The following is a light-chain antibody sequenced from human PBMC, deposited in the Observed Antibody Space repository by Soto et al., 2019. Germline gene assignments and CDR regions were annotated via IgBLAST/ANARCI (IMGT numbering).Light chain of an antibody. CDR1: QYISNY. V-gene: IGKV1-33*01. Sequence: IHLTHSPSSLSSSVLYIFTITCQSSQYISNYLNWYQQKPGKAPKLLIYAASNLETGVPSRFSGSGSGTDFTFTISSLQPEDIATYYCQQYDNLPPITFGQGTRLEIK. CDR2: AAS. J-gene: IGKJ5*01. CDR3: QQYDNLPPIT.